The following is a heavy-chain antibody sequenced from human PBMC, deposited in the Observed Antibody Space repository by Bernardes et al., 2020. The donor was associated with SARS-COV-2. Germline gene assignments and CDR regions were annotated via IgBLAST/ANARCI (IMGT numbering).Heavy chain of an antibody. J-gene: IGHJ6*02. D-gene: IGHD3-10*01. CDR1: GYTFTGYY. CDR2: ITPTSGGT. V-gene: IGHV1-2*02. CDR3: ARAFPYGSGSSNGMDV. Sequence: ASVKVPCKASGYTFTGYYMHSVRQAPGQGPVWMGWITPTSGGTNYAQKFQGRVTMTRDTSISTAYMELSRLRSDDTAVYYCARAFPYGSGSSNGMDVWGQGTTVTVSS.